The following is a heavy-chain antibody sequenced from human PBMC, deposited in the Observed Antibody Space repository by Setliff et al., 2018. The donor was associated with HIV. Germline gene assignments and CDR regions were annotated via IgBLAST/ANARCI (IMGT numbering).Heavy chain of an antibody. Sequence: GGSLRLSCAASGFTFSSYSMNWVRQAPGKGLEWVSYISSSSTIYYADSVKGRFTISRDNAKNSLYLQMNSLRAEDTAVYYCAKTYYYDSSGYYYFDSWGQGTLVTVSS. V-gene: IGHV3-48*01. D-gene: IGHD3-22*01. CDR2: ISSSSTI. CDR3: AKTYYYDSSGYYYFDS. CDR1: GFTFSSYS. J-gene: IGHJ4*02.